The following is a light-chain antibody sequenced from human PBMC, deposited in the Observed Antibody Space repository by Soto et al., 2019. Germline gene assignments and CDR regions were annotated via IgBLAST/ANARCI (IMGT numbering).Light chain of an antibody. CDR2: EVS. CDR3: SSYTGSSILYV. CDR1: TSDIGGYNY. V-gene: IGLV2-14*01. J-gene: IGLJ1*01. Sequence: QSVLTQPASVSGSPGQSITISCTGTTSDIGGYNYVSWYQQHPGKVPKLMIFEVSNRPSGVSHRFSGSKSGNTASLTISGLQAEDEADYYCSSYTGSSILYVFGTETKVTVL.